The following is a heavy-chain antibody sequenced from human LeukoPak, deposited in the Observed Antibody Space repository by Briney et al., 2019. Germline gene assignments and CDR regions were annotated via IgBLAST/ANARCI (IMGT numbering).Heavy chain of an antibody. V-gene: IGHV3-23*01. Sequence: GGSLRLSCAASGFTFSSYAMSWVRQAPGKGLEWVSAISGSGGSTYYADSVKGRFTISRDNSKNTLYLQMNSLRAEDTAVYYCAQQLGYCSGGTCYFTYWGQGTLVTVSS. D-gene: IGHD2-15*01. CDR3: AQQLGYCSGGTCYFTY. CDR1: GFTFSSYA. J-gene: IGHJ1*01. CDR2: ISGSGGST.